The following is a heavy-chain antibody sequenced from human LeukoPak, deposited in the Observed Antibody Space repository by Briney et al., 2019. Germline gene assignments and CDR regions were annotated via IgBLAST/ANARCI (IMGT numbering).Heavy chain of an antibody. CDR2: IYHSGST. CDR3: AGEYSTGWRFDY. V-gene: IGHV4-30-2*01. J-gene: IGHJ4*02. D-gene: IGHD6-19*01. Sequence: PSQTLSLTCAVSGGSVSSGGYSWSWIRQPLGKGLELIGYIYHSGSTYYNPSLKSRDTISVDMSKNQFSLKLSSVTAADTAVYYCAGEYSTGWRFDYWGEGTLVTVS. CDR1: GGSVSSGGYS.